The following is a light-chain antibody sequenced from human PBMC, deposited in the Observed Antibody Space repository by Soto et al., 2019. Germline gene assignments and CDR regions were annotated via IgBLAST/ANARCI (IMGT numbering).Light chain of an antibody. Sequence: EIVLTQSPGTLSLSPGERATLSCRASQSVGRDFLAWYQHKPGQAPRLLIHRASSRATGIPDRFSGSGSGTDFILTLSRLEPEDFALYYCQQYASSPLTFGGGTKVEIK. J-gene: IGKJ4*01. CDR1: QSVGRDF. V-gene: IGKV3-20*01. CDR3: QQYASSPLT. CDR2: RAS.